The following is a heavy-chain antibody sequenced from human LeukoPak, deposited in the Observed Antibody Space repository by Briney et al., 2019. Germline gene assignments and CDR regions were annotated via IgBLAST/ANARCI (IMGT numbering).Heavy chain of an antibody. CDR2: IKQDGSEK. CDR3: ARLRVLWFGEYYYYYMDV. Sequence: GGSLRLSCAASGFIFSGYWMTWVRQAPGKGLEWVANIKQDGSEKYYVDSVKGRFTISRDNAKNSLYLQMNSLRAEDTAVYYCARLRVLWFGEYYYYYMDVWGKGTTVTISS. V-gene: IGHV3-7*01. CDR1: GFIFSGYW. D-gene: IGHD3-10*01. J-gene: IGHJ6*03.